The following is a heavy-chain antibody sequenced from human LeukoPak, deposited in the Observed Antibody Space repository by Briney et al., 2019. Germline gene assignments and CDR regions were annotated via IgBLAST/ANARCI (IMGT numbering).Heavy chain of an antibody. Sequence: ASVKVSCKASGYTFTSYDINWVRQATGQGLEWMGWMNPNSGNTGYAQKFQGRVTITRNTSISTAYMELSSLRSEDTAVYYCARGHTPIYAFDIWGQGTMVTVSS. CDR1: GYTFTSYD. J-gene: IGHJ3*02. D-gene: IGHD3-3*02. CDR2: MNPNSGNT. CDR3: ARGHTPIYAFDI. V-gene: IGHV1-8*01.